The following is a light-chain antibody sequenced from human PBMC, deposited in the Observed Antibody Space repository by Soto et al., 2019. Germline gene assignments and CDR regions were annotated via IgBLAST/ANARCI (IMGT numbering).Light chain of an antibody. CDR3: SSYTSSSTLDVV. J-gene: IGLJ2*01. V-gene: IGLV2-14*01. Sequence: QSALTQPASVSGSPGQSITISCTGTSSDVGGYNYVSWYQQHPGKAPKLMIYEVSNRPSGVSNRFSGSKSGNTASLTISGLQAEDEADYYSSSYTSSSTLDVVFGGGTKLTVL. CDR2: EVS. CDR1: SSDVGGYNY.